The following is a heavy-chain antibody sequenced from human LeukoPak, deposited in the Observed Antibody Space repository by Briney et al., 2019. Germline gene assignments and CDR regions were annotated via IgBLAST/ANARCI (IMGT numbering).Heavy chain of an antibody. Sequence: PGGSLRLSCAASGFTFSSYSMNWVRQAPGKGLEWVSSISSSSSYIYYADSVKGRFTISRDNAKNTLYLQMNSLRAEDTAVYYCARGGPYSSGCDYWGQGTLVTVSS. V-gene: IGHV3-21*01. D-gene: IGHD6-19*01. J-gene: IGHJ4*02. CDR2: ISSSSSYI. CDR1: GFTFSSYS. CDR3: ARGGPYSSGCDY.